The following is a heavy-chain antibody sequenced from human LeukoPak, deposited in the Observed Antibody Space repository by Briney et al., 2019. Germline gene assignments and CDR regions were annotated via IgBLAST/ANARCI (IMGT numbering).Heavy chain of an antibody. CDR2: FYPEDDET. J-gene: IGHJ4*02. Sequence: ASVTVSCKVSGYTPSELCMHWVRQAPGKGLERRGGFYPEDDETIYAQKFQGRVTMTEDTSTDTAYMELSNLRSEDTAVYYCATDKRKNYFGSGNYFDYWGQGTLVSVSS. CDR1: GYTPSELC. D-gene: IGHD3-10*01. V-gene: IGHV1-24*01. CDR3: ATDKRKNYFGSGNYFDY.